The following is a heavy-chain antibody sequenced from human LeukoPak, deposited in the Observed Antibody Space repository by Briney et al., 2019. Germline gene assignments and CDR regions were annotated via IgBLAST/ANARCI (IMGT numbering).Heavy chain of an antibody. V-gene: IGHV3-21*01. D-gene: IGHD3-3*01. CDR2: ISSSSSYI. J-gene: IGHJ4*02. CDR1: GFTFSSYS. Sequence: GGSLRLSCAASGFTFSSYSMNWVRQAPGKGLEWVSSISSSSSYIYYADSVKGRFTISRDNAKNSLYLQMNSLRAEDTAVYYCARDAITTIFGVVISPAGIWGQGTLVTVSS. CDR3: ARDAITTIFGVVISPAGI.